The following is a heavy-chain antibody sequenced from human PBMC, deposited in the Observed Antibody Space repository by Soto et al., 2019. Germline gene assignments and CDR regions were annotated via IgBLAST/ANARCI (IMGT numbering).Heavy chain of an antibody. D-gene: IGHD5-18*01. CDR2: IYSGGST. CDR3: ARDGVDTAMASDY. CDR1: GFTVSSNY. J-gene: IGHJ4*02. V-gene: IGHV3-53*01. Sequence: GGSLRLSCAASGFTVSSNYMSWVRQAPGKGLEWVSVIYSGGSTYYADSVKGRFTISRDNSKNTLYLQVNSLRAEDTAVYYCARDGVDTAMASDYWGQGTLVTVSS.